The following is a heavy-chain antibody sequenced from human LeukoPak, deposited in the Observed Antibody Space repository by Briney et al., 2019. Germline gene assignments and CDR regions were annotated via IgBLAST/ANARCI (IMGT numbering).Heavy chain of an antibody. V-gene: IGHV1-3*01. D-gene: IGHD3-22*01. CDR2: INAGNGNT. J-gene: IGHJ5*02. Sequence: ASVKVSCKASGYTFTSYAMHWVRQAPGQRLEWMGWINAGNGNTKYSQKFQGRVTITRDTSASTAYMELSSLRSEDTAVYYCARARVLYDSSGFNPWGQGTLVTVSS. CDR3: ARARVLYDSSGFNP. CDR1: GYTFTSYA.